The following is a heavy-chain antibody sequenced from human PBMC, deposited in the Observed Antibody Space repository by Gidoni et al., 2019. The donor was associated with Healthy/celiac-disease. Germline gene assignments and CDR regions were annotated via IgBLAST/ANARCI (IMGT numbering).Heavy chain of an antibody. CDR3: ARDPGGSILWNAFDI. V-gene: IGHV3-30-3*01. CDR2: ISDDGSNK. Sequence: QGQLVESGGSVVKPGRSLRLSCAASGCTFRSYAMHWVRQAPGKGLELVAVISDDGSNKYYADSVKGRFTISRDNSKNTLYLQMNSLRAEDTAVYYCARDPGGSILWNAFDIWGQGTMVTVSS. CDR1: GCTFRSYA. J-gene: IGHJ3*02. D-gene: IGHD3-10*01.